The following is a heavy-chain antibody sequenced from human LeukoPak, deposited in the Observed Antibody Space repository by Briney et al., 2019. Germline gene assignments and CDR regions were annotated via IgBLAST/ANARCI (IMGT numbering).Heavy chain of an antibody. CDR2: INAYNGNT. Sequence: ASVKVSCKASGYTFTSSGITWVRQAPGQGLEWMGWINAYNGNTVYAQMFEGRVTLITDTSTTTAYMELTNLRSDDTAIYYGARAGYCSGAACYAEGIDYWGQGTLVTVSS. CDR1: GYTFTSSG. J-gene: IGHJ4*02. CDR3: ARAGYCSGAACYAEGIDY. V-gene: IGHV1-18*01. D-gene: IGHD2-2*01.